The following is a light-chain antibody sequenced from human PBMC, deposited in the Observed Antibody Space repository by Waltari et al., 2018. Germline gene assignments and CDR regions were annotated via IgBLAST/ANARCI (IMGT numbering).Light chain of an antibody. Sequence: QSALTQPASVSGSPGQSITISCTGTSNDVGASNFVSWYQQHPGRAPQLMSYDVTERPSGISYPFSGSKSANTASLTISGLLPEDEAIYYCSSFTDTHTLLFGGGTTVTVL. CDR2: DVT. J-gene: IGLJ2*01. V-gene: IGLV2-14*03. CDR1: SNDVGASNF. CDR3: SSFTDTHTLL.